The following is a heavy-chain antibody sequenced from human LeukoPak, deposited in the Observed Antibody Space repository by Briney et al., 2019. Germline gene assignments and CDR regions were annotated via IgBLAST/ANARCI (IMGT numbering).Heavy chain of an antibody. CDR3: ARAPPDLTTQEDI. CDR2: IKPNSGDT. J-gene: IGHJ3*02. V-gene: IGHV1-2*02. D-gene: IGHD4-11*01. Sequence: ASVKVSCKASGYTFTDYFIHWVRQAPGQGLEWMGWIKPNSGDTKYAEKFQGRVTMTRDTSISTVYMELSSLRSEDTAVYYCARAPPDLTTQEDIWGQGTMVTVSS. CDR1: GYTFTDYF.